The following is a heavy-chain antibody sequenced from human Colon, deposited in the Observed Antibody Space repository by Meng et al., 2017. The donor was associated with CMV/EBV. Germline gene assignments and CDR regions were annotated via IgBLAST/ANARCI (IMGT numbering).Heavy chain of an antibody. D-gene: IGHD1-26*01. J-gene: IGHJ4*02. CDR2: ISIRDSTI. CDR3: ARELLATWEPFDY. Sequence: GGSLRLSCAASGFTFSDYYMTWVRQAPGKGLEWLSYISIRDSTIYYADSVRGRFTISRDNANNSLYLQMSSLRADDTAVYFCARELLATWEPFDYWGQGTLVTVSS. CDR1: GFTFSDYY. V-gene: IGHV3-11*04.